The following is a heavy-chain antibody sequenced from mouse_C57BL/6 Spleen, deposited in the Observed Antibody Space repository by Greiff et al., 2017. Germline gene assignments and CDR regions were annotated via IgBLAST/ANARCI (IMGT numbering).Heavy chain of an antibody. CDR2: IDPSDSYT. Sequence: QVQLQQSGAELVKPGASVKLSCKASGYTFTSYWMQWVKQRPGQGLEWIGEIDPSDSYTNYNQKFKGKATLTVDTSSSTAYLQLSSLTSEDSAVYYCARGGAYGNFDWYFDVWGTGTTVTVSS. V-gene: IGHV1-50*01. CDR3: ARGGAYGNFDWYFDV. J-gene: IGHJ1*03. D-gene: IGHD2-1*01. CDR1: GYTFTSYW.